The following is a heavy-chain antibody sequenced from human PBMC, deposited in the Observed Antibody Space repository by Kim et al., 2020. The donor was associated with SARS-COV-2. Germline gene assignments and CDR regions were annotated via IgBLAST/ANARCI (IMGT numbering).Heavy chain of an antibody. D-gene: IGHD4-4*01. CDR3: ARVSSDSNYYYYYGMDV. J-gene: IGHJ6*02. Sequence: LKSRVTISVDTSKNQFSLKLSSVTAADTAVYYCARVSSDSNYYYYYGMDVWGQGTTVTVSS. V-gene: IGHV4-59*01.